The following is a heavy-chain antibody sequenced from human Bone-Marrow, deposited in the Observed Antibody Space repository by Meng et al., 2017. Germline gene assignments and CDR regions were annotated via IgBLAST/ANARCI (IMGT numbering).Heavy chain of an antibody. CDR1: GCPLSSYA. CDR2: ISDSGGST. CDR3: ARDLSQKMAVAGIGAFDI. V-gene: IGHV3-23*01. D-gene: IGHD6-19*01. Sequence: ESPKIPRPASGCPLSSYAMSWVRQAPGKGLEWVSAISDSGGSTYYAHSVKGRFTISRDNSKNTLSLQMNSLSAEDTAVYYCARDLSQKMAVAGIGAFDIWGQGTMVTVSS. J-gene: IGHJ3*02.